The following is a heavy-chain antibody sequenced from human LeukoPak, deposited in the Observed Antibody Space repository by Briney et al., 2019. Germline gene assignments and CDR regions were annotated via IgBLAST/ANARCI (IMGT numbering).Heavy chain of an antibody. Sequence: GGSLRLSCAASGFTFSSYAMSWVRQAPGKGLEWVSGISGSGDTTHYADSVKGRFTISRDNSNNTLYLQMNILRAEDTAVYYCAKDYCTITTCSFDSWGQGTLVTVSS. CDR1: GFTFSSYA. D-gene: IGHD2-2*01. CDR3: AKDYCTITTCSFDS. CDR2: ISGSGDTT. J-gene: IGHJ4*02. V-gene: IGHV3-23*01.